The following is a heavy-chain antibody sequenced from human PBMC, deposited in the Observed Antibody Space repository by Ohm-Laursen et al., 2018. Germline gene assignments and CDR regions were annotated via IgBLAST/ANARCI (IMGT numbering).Heavy chain of an antibody. CDR3: ASLSYGDGGGDY. J-gene: IGHJ4*02. D-gene: IGHD4-17*01. V-gene: IGHV1-2*02. Sequence: SVKVSCNVSGYTLTDLSIHWVRQAPGQGLEWMGWINPNSGGTNYAQKFQGRVTMTRDTSISTAYMELSRLRSDDTAVYYCASLSYGDGGGDYWGQGTLVTVSS. CDR1: GYTLTDLS. CDR2: INPNSGGT.